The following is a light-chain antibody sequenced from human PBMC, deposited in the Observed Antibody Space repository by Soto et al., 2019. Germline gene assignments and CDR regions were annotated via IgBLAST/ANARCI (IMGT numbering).Light chain of an antibody. Sequence: QSVLTQPASVSGSPGQSITISCSGASTDVGNYNFVSWYQHHPGKAPKLLIYEGTKRPSGASNRFSGSKSGNTASLTISGLQADDEAHYYCCSYVGRSAFDWVFGGGTKLTVL. CDR3: CSYVGRSAFDWV. J-gene: IGLJ3*02. V-gene: IGLV2-23*03. CDR2: EGT. CDR1: STDVGNYNF.